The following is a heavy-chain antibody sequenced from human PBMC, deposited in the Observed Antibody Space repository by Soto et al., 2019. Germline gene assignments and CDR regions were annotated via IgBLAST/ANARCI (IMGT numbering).Heavy chain of an antibody. V-gene: IGHV3-30*18. CDR3: AKTEEYCSGGSCYFDY. D-gene: IGHD2-15*01. CDR1: GFTFSNYG. J-gene: IGHJ4*02. CDR2: ISYDGSNK. Sequence: GGSLRLSCAASGFTFSNYGMHWVRQAPGKGLEWVAVISYDGSNKYYADSVKGRFTISRDNSKNTLYLQMNSLRAEDTAVYYCAKTEEYCSGGSCYFDYWGQGTLVTVSS.